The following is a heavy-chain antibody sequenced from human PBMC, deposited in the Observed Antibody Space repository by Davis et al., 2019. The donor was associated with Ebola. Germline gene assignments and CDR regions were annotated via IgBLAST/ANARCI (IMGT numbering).Heavy chain of an antibody. D-gene: IGHD2-2*01. CDR1: GFTFTNAW. V-gene: IGHV3-15*07. J-gene: IGHJ4*02. Sequence: GGSLRLSCAASGFTFTNAWMNWVRLAPGKGLEWVGRIKSKTDGGTTNYAAPVKGRFTISRDDSKNTLYLQMNSLKTEDTAVYYCTTAGDIVVVPAAADYWGQGTLVTVSS. CDR2: IKSKTDGGTT. CDR3: TTAGDIVVVPAAADY.